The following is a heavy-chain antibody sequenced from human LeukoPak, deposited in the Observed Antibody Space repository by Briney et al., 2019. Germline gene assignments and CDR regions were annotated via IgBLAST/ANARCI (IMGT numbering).Heavy chain of an antibody. J-gene: IGHJ3*02. D-gene: IGHD6-13*01. CDR1: GGTFSSYA. V-gene: IGHV1-69*06. Sequence: ASVKVSCKASGGTFSSYAISWVRQAPGQGLEWMGGIIPIFGTANYAQKFQGRVTITADKSTSTAYMELSSLRSEDTAVYYCARDQRAAANDAFDIWGQGTVVTVSS. CDR3: ARDQRAAANDAFDI. CDR2: IIPIFGTA.